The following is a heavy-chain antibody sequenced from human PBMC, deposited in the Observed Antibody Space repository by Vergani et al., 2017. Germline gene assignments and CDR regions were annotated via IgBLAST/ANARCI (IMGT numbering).Heavy chain of an antibody. CDR2: ISSSGSTI. CDR3: ARAGRYCSGGSCYPYYYYYMDV. CDR1: GFTFSDYY. Sequence: QVQLVESGGGLVKPGGSLRLSCAASGFTFSDYYMSWIRQAPGKGLEWVSYISSSGSTIYYADSVKGRFTISRDNAKNSLYLQMNSLRAEDTAVYYCARAGRYCSGGSCYPYYYYYMDVWGKGTTVTVSS. J-gene: IGHJ6*03. V-gene: IGHV3-11*04. D-gene: IGHD2-15*01.